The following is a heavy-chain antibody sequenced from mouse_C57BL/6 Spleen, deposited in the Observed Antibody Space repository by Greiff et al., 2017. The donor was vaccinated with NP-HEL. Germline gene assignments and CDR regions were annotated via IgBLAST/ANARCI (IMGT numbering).Heavy chain of an antibody. Sequence: VQLQQSGAELARPGASVKMSCKASGYTFTSYTMHWVKQRPGQGLEWIGYINPSSGYTKYNQKFKDKATLTADKSSSTAYMQLSSLTSEDSAVYYCARYGRRAMDYWGQGTSVTVSS. CDR2: INPSSGYT. CDR3: ARYGRRAMDY. J-gene: IGHJ4*01. V-gene: IGHV1-4*01. D-gene: IGHD1-1*02. CDR1: GYTFTSYT.